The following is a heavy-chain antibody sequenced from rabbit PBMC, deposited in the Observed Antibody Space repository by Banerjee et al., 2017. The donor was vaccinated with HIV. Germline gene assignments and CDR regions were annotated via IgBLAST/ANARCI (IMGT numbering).Heavy chain of an antibody. D-gene: IGHD6-1*01. CDR3: ARGGTTTTNNYGSL. CDR1: GFSFSSAYW. CDR2: ISTYSGDS. V-gene: IGHV1S45*01. J-gene: IGHJ4*01. Sequence: QEQLEESGGGLVQPEGSLTLTCTASGFSFSSAYWICWVRQAPGKGLEWIACISTYSGDSFYGSWAKGRFTISKTSSTTVTLQMTSLTAADTATYFCARGGTTTTNNYGSLWGQGTLVTVS.